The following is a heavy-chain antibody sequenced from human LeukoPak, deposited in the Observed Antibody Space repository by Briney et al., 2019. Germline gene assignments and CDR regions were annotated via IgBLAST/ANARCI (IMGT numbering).Heavy chain of an antibody. CDR1: GITFSTSG. CDR2: IWYDGSQK. V-gene: IGHV3-33*06. J-gene: IGHJ4*02. D-gene: IGHD7-27*01. Sequence: PGGSLRLSCAASGITFSTSGMHWVRQAPGKGLEWVAVIWYDGSQKCYADSMKGRFTISRDNSKDTLFLQMNSLTLEDTAVYYCAKDTGHLILGDYWGQGTLVIVSS. CDR3: AKDTGHLILGDY.